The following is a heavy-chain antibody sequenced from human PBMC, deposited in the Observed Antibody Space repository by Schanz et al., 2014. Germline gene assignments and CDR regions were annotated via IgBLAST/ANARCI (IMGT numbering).Heavy chain of an antibody. CDR3: ARDPNSVNEIDY. J-gene: IGHJ4*02. CDR1: GFTFSSYW. V-gene: IGHV3-74*01. CDR2: INGDGSST. Sequence: EVQLVESGGELVQPGGSLRLSCAASGFTFSSYWMHWVRQVPGKGPVWVSRINGDGSSTLYADSVKGRFTISRDNAKNTLYLQMNSLRVEDTAVYYCARDPNSVNEIDYWGQGTLVTVSS. D-gene: IGHD5-12*01.